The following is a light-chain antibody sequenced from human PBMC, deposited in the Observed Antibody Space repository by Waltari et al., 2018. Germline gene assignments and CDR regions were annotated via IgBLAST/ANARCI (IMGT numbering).Light chain of an antibody. CDR1: QTISSY. V-gene: IGKV1-39*01. Sequence: EMQLTQSPFSSSPSARDLMTITCRATQTISSYLNWYQQKPGRAPKLLIYAASSLQSGVPSRFSGSGSGTDFTLTISSLQPEDFATYYCQQGYSTPYTFGRGTKLEI. CDR2: AAS. CDR3: QQGYSTPYT. J-gene: IGKJ2*01.